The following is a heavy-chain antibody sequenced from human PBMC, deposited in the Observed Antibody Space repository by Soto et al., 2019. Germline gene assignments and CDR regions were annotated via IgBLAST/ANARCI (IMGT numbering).Heavy chain of an antibody. CDR2: INHSGST. Sequence: QVQLQQWGAGLLKPSETLSLTCAVYGGSFSGYYWSWIRQPPGKGLEWIGEINHSGSTNYNPSLKSRVTISVDTSTNQFSLKLSSVTAADTAVYYCAGRYGYRYYYYYMDVWGKGTTVTVAS. V-gene: IGHV4-34*01. D-gene: IGHD5-18*01. CDR1: GGSFSGYY. J-gene: IGHJ6*03. CDR3: AGRYGYRYYYYYMDV.